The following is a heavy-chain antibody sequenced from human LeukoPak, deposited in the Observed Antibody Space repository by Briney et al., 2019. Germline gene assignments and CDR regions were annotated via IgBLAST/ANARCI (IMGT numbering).Heavy chain of an antibody. CDR2: IYYSGST. D-gene: IGHD3-3*01. CDR3: ARVRNGGFLAWLPPDYYYLDV. CDR1: GGSISSYY. J-gene: IGHJ6*03. Sequence: SETLSLTCTVSGGSISSYYWSWIRQPPGKGLEWIGYIYYSGSTNYNPSFKSRVTISVDTSKNQFSLKLSSVTAADTAAYYCARVRNGGFLAWLPPDYYYLDVWGKGTTVTVSS. V-gene: IGHV4-59*01.